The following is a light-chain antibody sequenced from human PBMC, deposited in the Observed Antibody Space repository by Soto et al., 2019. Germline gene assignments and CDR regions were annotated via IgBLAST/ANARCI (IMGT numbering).Light chain of an antibody. J-gene: IGKJ4*01. CDR2: DAY. Sequence: PGERATLSCRASQSFRGLLAWYQQKPGQAPRLLIYDAYNRATGIPARFSGSGSSTDFTLTISSLEPEDFAVYFCQQRSNWPLTFGGGTKV. CDR3: QQRSNWPLT. CDR1: QSFRGL. V-gene: IGKV3-11*01.